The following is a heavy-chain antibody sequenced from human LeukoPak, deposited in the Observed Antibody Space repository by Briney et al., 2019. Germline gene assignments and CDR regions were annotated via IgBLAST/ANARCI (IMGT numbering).Heavy chain of an antibody. D-gene: IGHD4-11*01. CDR1: GGSVNSGSYF. Sequence: SETLSLTCSVSGGSVNSGSYFWSWIRQPPGKGLEWIGYIQNSARTNYNPSLESRVTISVDSSKDQFSLRLSSVTAADTAVYYCATDYSNFYGMDVWGQGTTVTVSS. J-gene: IGHJ6*02. V-gene: IGHV4-61*01. CDR3: ATDYSNFYGMDV. CDR2: IQNSART.